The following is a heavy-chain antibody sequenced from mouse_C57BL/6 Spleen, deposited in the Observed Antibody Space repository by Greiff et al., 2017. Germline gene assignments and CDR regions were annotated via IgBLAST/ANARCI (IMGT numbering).Heavy chain of an antibody. D-gene: IGHD2-4*01. J-gene: IGHJ4*01. CDR3: ARWGYDYDVRYAMDY. Sequence: EVKVVESGGGLVKPGGSLTLSCAASGFTFSDYGMHWVRQAPEKGLEWVAYISSSSSTIYYADPVKDSFTISRDNAKNTLFLQMTRLMSEDTAMYYCARWGYDYDVRYAMDYWGQGTSVTVSS. CDR2: ISSSSSTI. CDR1: GFTFSDYG. V-gene: IGHV5-17*01.